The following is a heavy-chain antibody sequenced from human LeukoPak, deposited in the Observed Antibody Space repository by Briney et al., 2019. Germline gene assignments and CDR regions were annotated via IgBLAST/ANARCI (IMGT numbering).Heavy chain of an antibody. CDR3: AKSYSSGPDASDI. CDR2: ISGSGGST. J-gene: IGHJ3*02. Sequence: PGGSLRLSCAASGFTFSSYAMNWVRQAPGKGLEWDSGISGSGGSTYYADSVKGRFTISRDNSKNTLYLQINSLRAEDTAAYYCAKSYSSGPDASDIWGQGTMVTVSS. CDR1: GFTFSSYA. D-gene: IGHD6-19*01. V-gene: IGHV3-23*01.